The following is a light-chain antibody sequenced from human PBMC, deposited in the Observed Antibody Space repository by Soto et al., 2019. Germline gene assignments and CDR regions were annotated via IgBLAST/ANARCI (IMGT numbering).Light chain of an antibody. CDR1: SSDVGGHNY. CDR3: SSYTSSSTLPNWV. V-gene: IGLV2-14*01. CDR2: EVS. Sequence: QSALTQPASVSGSPGQSITISCTGTSSDVGGHNYVSWYQQHPGKAPKLMIYEVSNRPSGVSNRFSGSKSGNTASLTISGLQAEDEADYYCSSYTSSSTLPNWVFGGGTQLTVL. J-gene: IGLJ3*02.